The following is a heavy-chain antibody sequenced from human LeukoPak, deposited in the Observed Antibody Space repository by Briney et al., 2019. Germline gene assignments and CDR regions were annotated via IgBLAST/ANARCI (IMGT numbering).Heavy chain of an antibody. CDR2: SYTSGST. CDR1: GGSISSGSYY. J-gene: IGHJ4*02. Sequence: SETLSLTCTVSGGSISSGSYYWSWIRQPAGKGLEWIGRSYTSGSTNYNPSLKSRVTISVDTSKNQFSLKLSSVTAADTAVYYRAREVKGYYDSSGSENFDYWGQGTLVTVSS. D-gene: IGHD3-22*01. CDR3: AREVKGYYDSSGSENFDY. V-gene: IGHV4-61*02.